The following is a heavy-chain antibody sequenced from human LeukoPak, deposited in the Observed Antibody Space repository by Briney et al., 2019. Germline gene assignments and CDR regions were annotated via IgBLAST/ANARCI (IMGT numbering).Heavy chain of an antibody. V-gene: IGHV4-59*08. Sequence: KPSEILSLTCTVSGGSISSYYWSWIRQPPGKGLEWIGYIYYSGSTNYNPSLKSRVTISVDTSKNQFSLKLSSVTAADTAVYYCARSDCSSTSCYPPFFDYWGQGALVTVSS. CDR3: ARSDCSSTSCYPPFFDY. D-gene: IGHD2-2*01. CDR2: IYYSGST. J-gene: IGHJ4*02. CDR1: GGSISSYY.